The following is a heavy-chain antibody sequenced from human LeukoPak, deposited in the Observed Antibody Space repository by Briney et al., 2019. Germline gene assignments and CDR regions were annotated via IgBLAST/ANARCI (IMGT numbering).Heavy chain of an antibody. Sequence: GGSLRLSCAASGFTFSSYAMSWVRQAPGEGLEWVSAISGSGGSTYYADSVKGRFTISRDNSKNTLYLQMNSLRAEGTAVYYCARGHNFGRLHPFDYWGQGTLVTVSS. J-gene: IGHJ4*02. D-gene: IGHD3-9*01. CDR3: ARGHNFGRLHPFDY. CDR2: ISGSGGST. CDR1: GFTFSSYA. V-gene: IGHV3-23*01.